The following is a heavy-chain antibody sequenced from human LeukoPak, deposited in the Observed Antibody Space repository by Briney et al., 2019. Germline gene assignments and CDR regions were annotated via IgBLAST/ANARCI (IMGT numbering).Heavy chain of an antibody. CDR1: GFTFSTYA. CDR2: ISGSGGIT. V-gene: IGHV3-23*01. CDR3: AKDGHTSSPRGWFDP. D-gene: IGHD6-13*01. Sequence: GGSLRLSCAASGFTFSTYAMIWVRQAPGKGLEWVSDISGSGGITHYADSVQGRFTISRDNSKNTLFLQMNSLRAEDTAVYYCAKDGHTSSPRGWFDPWGQGTLVTVSS. J-gene: IGHJ5*02.